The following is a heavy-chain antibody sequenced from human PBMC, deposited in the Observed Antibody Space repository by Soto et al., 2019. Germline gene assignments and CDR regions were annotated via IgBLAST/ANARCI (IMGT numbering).Heavy chain of an antibody. Sequence: QVQLVESGGGVVQPGKSLRLSCAASGFTFSSYALHWVRQAPGKGLEWVAVLSYDGSNKYYADSVKGRFTISRDNSKNTLYLQMNSLIAGDTAVYYCARDFDSYGDRNYYYGMDVWGQGTTVTVSS. V-gene: IGHV3-30*14. CDR2: LSYDGSNK. CDR1: GFTFSSYA. CDR3: ARDFDSYGDRNYYYGMDV. D-gene: IGHD5-18*01. J-gene: IGHJ6*02.